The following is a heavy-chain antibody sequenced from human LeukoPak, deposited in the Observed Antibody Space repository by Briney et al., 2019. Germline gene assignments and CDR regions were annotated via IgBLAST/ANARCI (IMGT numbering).Heavy chain of an antibody. CDR2: IWYDGSNK. J-gene: IGHJ4*02. V-gene: IGHV3-33*01. Sequence: GGSLRLSCAASGFTFSSYGMHWVRQAPGKGLEWVAVIWYDGSNKHYADSVKGRFTISRDNSENTLYLQMNSLRVEDTAVYYCASGNLYFDYWGQGTLVTVSS. CDR1: GFTFSSYG. CDR3: ASGNLYFDY.